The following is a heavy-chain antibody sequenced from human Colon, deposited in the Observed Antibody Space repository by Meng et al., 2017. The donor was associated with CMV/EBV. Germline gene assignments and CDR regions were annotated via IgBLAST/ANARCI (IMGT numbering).Heavy chain of an antibody. D-gene: IGHD2-2*01. CDR1: GASVTTHY. V-gene: IGHV4-4*07. CDR3: ARDENYALFED. Sequence: QVQLQESGPGLVKPSXXLXLICSVSGASVTTHYWNWIRQPAGKGLEWIGRMFVTGDTNYNASLRSRVTMSIDTSKNQFSLKLTSVTAADTAVYYCARDENYALFEDWGQGALVTVSS. J-gene: IGHJ4*02. CDR2: MFVTGDT.